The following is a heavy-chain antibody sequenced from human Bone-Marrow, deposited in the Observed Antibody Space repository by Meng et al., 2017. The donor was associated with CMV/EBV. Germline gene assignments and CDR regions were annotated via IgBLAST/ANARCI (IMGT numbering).Heavy chain of an antibody. J-gene: IGHJ4*02. CDR2: ISSSSSYI. CDR1: GFTFSSYS. V-gene: IGHV3-21*01. D-gene: IGHD4-23*01. Sequence: GGSLRLSCAASGFTFSSYSMNWVRQAPGKGLEWVSSISSSSSYIYYADSVKGRFTISRDNAKNSLFLQMNSLRAEDTAVYYCARDIPTVVTTFDLWGQGTLF. CDR3: ARDIPTVVTTFDL.